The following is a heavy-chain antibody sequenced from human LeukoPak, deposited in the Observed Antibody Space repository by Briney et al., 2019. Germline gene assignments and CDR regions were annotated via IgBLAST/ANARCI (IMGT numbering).Heavy chain of an antibody. CDR3: AKGIGRSVPAYYFDY. J-gene: IGHJ4*02. CDR1: GFTFSSYS. V-gene: IGHV3-23*01. CDR2: ISGSGGST. Sequence: GGSLRLSCVASGFTFSSYSMSWVRQAPGKGLEWVSAISGSGGSTYYADSVKGRFTISRDNSKNTLYLQMNSLRAEDTAVYYCAKGIGRSVPAYYFDYWGQGTLVTVSS. D-gene: IGHD1-1*01.